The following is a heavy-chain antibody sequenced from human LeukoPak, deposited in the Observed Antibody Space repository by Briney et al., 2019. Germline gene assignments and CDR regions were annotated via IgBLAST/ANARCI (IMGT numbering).Heavy chain of an antibody. D-gene: IGHD2-21*01. CDR3: VRYLFGLNAFDI. V-gene: IGHV1-18*01. CDR1: GYTFTSYG. Sequence: ASVKVSCKASGYTFTSYGISWVRQAPGQGLEWMGWISAYNGNTNYAQKLQGRVTMTTDTSTSTAYMELRSLRSDDTAVYYCVRYLFGLNAFDIWGQGTMVTVSS. CDR2: ISAYNGNT. J-gene: IGHJ3*02.